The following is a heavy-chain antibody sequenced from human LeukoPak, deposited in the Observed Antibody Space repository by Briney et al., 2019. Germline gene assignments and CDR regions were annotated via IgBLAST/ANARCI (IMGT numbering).Heavy chain of an antibody. Sequence: KPSETLSLTCTVSGGSISSSSYYWGWIRQPPGKGLEWIGSIYYSGSTDYNPSLKSRVTISVDTSKNQFSLKLSSVTATDTAWYYCTLDRAVAGGSYFDYWGQGTLVTVTS. CDR3: TLDRAVAGGSYFDY. J-gene: IGHJ4*02. D-gene: IGHD6-19*01. CDR1: GGSISSSSYY. V-gene: IGHV4-39*01. CDR2: IYYSGST.